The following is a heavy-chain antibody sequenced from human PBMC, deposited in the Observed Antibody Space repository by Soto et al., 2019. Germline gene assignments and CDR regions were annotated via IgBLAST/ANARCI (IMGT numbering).Heavy chain of an antibody. V-gene: IGHV3-23*01. D-gene: IGHD3-22*01. Sequence: GGSLRLSCAASGFTFSSYAMSWVRQAPGKGLERVSAISGSGGSTYYADSVKGRFTISRDNSKNTLYLQMNSLRAEDTAVYYCAKDAAYGPMYYYDSSGYAFDYWGQGTLVTVSS. CDR3: AKDAAYGPMYYYDSSGYAFDY. CDR2: ISGSGGST. CDR1: GFTFSSYA. J-gene: IGHJ4*02.